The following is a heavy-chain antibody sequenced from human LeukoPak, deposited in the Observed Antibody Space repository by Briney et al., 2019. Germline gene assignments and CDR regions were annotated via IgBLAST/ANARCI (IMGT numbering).Heavy chain of an antibody. D-gene: IGHD3-10*01. V-gene: IGHV1-18*01. J-gene: IGHJ4*02. CDR1: GYTFTTYG. CDR3: ARDLHAQGIGELLDY. Sequence: GASVKVSCKATGYTFTTYGISWVRQAPGQGLEWMGWINPYNGNTNSAQQLQGRVTMTTDTSTNTAYMELRSLRSDDTAVYYCARDLHAQGIGELLDYWDQGTLVTVSS. CDR2: INPYNGNT.